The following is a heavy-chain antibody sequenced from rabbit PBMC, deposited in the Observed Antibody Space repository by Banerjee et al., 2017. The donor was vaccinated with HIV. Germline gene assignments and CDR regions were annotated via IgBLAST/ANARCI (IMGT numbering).Heavy chain of an antibody. Sequence: QSLEESGGDLVKPGAFLTLTCTASGFSLSIYEMCWVRQAPGKGLEWIACSYAVSSGDTVYATWAKGRFTISKASWTTVTLQMTSLTAADTASYFCARAGAGYGSNGPDWLDLWGQGTLVTVS. J-gene: IGHJ5*01. CDR3: ARAGAGYGSNGPDWLDL. CDR1: GFSLSIYE. CDR2: SYAVSSGDT. V-gene: IGHV1S40*01. D-gene: IGHD7-1*01.